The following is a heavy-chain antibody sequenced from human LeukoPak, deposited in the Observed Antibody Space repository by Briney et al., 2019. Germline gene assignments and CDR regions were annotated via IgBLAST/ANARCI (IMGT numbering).Heavy chain of an antibody. CDR3: ARDLGYCSSTSCLEAGFDP. Sequence: SETLSLTCAVSGYSISSGYYWGWIRPPPGKGLEWIGSIYHSGSTYYNPSLKSRVTISVDTSKNQFSLKLSSVTAADTAVYYCARDLGYCSSTSCLEAGFDPWGQGTLVTVSS. V-gene: IGHV4-38-2*02. J-gene: IGHJ5*02. D-gene: IGHD2-2*01. CDR1: GYSISSGYY. CDR2: IYHSGST.